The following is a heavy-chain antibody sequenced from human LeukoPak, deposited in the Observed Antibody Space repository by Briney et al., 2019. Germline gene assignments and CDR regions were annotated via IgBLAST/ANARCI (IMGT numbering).Heavy chain of an antibody. Sequence: PGGSLRLSCAASGFTFSNAWMSWVRQAPGKGLEWVGRIKSKTDGGTTDYAAPVKGRFTISRDDSKNTLYLQMNSLKTEDTAVYYCTTDMGYSGYDGDYWGQGTLVTVSS. V-gene: IGHV3-15*01. D-gene: IGHD5-12*01. CDR3: TTDMGYSGYDGDY. CDR2: IKSKTDGGTT. CDR1: GFTFSNAW. J-gene: IGHJ4*02.